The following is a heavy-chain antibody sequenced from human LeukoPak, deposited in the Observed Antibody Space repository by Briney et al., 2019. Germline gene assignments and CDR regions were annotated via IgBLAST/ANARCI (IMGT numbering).Heavy chain of an antibody. D-gene: IGHD6-13*01. CDR3: AIREGQQPYPFDY. CDR1: GFTFSSYA. CDR2: ISGGGGST. Sequence: PGGSLRLSCAASGFTFSSYAMSWVRQAPGKGLEWVSAISGGGGSTYYADSVKGRFTISRDNSKNTLYLQMNSLRAEDTAVYYCAIREGQQPYPFDYWGQGTLVSFSS. V-gene: IGHV3-23*01. J-gene: IGHJ4*02.